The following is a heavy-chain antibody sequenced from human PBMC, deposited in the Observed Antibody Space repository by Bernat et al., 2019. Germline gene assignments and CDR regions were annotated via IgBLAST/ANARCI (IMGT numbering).Heavy chain of an antibody. CDR1: GGSISSSSYY. CDR3: ARQYCSSTSCYVGAYYYGMDV. CDR2: IYYSGST. J-gene: IGHJ6*02. V-gene: IGHV4-39*01. D-gene: IGHD2-2*01. Sequence: QLQLQESGPGLVKPSETLSLTCTVSGGSISSSSYYWGWIRQPPGKGLEWIGSIYYSGSTYYNPSLKSRVTISVDTSKNQFSLKLSSVTAADTAVYYCARQYCSSTSCYVGAYYYGMDVWGQGTTVTVSS.